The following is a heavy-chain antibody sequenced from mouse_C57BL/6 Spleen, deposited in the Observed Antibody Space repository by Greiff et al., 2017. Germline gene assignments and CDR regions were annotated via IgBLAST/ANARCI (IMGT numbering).Heavy chain of an antibody. Sequence: QVQLQQPGAELVRPGSSVKLSCKASGYTFTSYWMDWVKQRPGQGLEWIGNIYPSDSETHYNQKFKDKATLTVDKSSSTAYMQLSSLTSEDSAVYYCARRLGRSVGFAYWGQGTLVTVSA. CDR3: ARRLGRSVGFAY. D-gene: IGHD4-1*01. CDR1: GYTFTSYW. V-gene: IGHV1-61*01. CDR2: IYPSDSET. J-gene: IGHJ3*01.